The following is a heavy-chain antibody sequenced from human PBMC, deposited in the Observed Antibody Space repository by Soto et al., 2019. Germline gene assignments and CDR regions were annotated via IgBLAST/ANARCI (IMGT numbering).Heavy chain of an antibody. V-gene: IGHV3-23*01. J-gene: IGHJ4*02. CDR1: GFTFSIYA. CDR2: VSGTGGST. D-gene: IGHD4-17*01. CDR3: AKDRFGDYATDY. Sequence: EVQLLECGGGLVQPGGSLRLSCAASGFTFSIYAMSWVRQAPGKGLEWVSGVSGTGGSTYYADSVKGRFTISRDNSKNTVYLHMNSLGVDDTAVYYCAKDRFGDYATDYWGQGTLVIVSS.